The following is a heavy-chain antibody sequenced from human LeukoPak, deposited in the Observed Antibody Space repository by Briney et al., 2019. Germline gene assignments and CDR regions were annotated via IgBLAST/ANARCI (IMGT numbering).Heavy chain of an antibody. Sequence: GGSLRLSCAASGFTVSSNYMSWVRQAPGKGLEWVANIKQDGSEKYYVDSVKGRFTISRDNAKNSLYLQMNSLRAEDTAVYYCARDSSSGGYWGQGTLVTVSS. D-gene: IGHD2-15*01. CDR2: IKQDGSEK. CDR1: GFTVSSNY. V-gene: IGHV3-7*01. J-gene: IGHJ4*02. CDR3: ARDSSSGGY.